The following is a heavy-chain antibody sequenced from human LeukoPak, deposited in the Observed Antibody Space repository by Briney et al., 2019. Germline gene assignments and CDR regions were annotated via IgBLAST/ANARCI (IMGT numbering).Heavy chain of an antibody. J-gene: IGHJ6*02. CDR2: IIPIFGTA. V-gene: IGHV1-69*13. Sequence: SVKVSCTASGGTFSSYAISWVRQAPGQGLEWMGGIIPIFGTANYAQKFQGRVTITADESTSTAYMELSSLRSEDTAVYYCARTATTIFGVVTATNYHYYGMDVWGQGTTVTVSS. D-gene: IGHD3-3*01. CDR1: GGTFSSYA. CDR3: ARTATTIFGVVTATNYHYYGMDV.